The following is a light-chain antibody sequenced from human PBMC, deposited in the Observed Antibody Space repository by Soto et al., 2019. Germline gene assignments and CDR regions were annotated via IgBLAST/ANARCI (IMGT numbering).Light chain of an antibody. V-gene: IGKV1-39*01. CDR1: QSIDNY. CDR2: AAS. CDR3: QQSNSFPLT. J-gene: IGKJ4*01. Sequence: DIQMTQSPSSLSASVGDRVTISCRASQSIDNYLNWYQQKPGKAPNLLISAASSLHSGFPSRFSGSGSGTDFTLTISSLQPEDFATYYCQQSNSFPLTFGGGTKVDIK.